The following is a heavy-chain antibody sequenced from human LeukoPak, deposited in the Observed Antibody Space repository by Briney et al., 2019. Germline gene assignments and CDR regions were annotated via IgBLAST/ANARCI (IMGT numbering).Heavy chain of an antibody. D-gene: IGHD1-1*01. J-gene: IGHJ4*02. CDR1: GFTFSNYG. CDR3: VKGLVQTTMSYSVDY. Sequence: GGSLRLSCAASGFTFSNYGMHWVRQTPGKGLEWVALISSDGSKNIYADSVKGRFTISRDNSKNTVYLQMNSLRAEDTAVYYCVKGLVQTTMSYSVDYWGQGALVTVSS. CDR2: ISSDGSKN. V-gene: IGHV3-30*18.